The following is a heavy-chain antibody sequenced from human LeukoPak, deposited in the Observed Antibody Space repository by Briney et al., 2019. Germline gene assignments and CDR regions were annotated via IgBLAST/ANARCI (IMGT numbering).Heavy chain of an antibody. CDR3: VRDRGGAFDY. J-gene: IGHJ4*02. D-gene: IGHD3-10*01. CDR2: VNSDGSST. Sequence: QPGGSLRLSCAASGFTFSSYWMHWVRQTPGKGLVWVSHVNSDGSSTKYADSVKGRSTISRDNAKDTLYLQMNSPRDEDTAVYYCVRDRGGAFDYWGQGTLVTVSS. CDR1: GFTFSSYW. V-gene: IGHV3-74*01.